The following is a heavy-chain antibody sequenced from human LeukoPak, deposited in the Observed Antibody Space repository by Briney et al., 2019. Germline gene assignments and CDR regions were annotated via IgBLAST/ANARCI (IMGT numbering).Heavy chain of an antibody. CDR2: IYYSGST. D-gene: IGHD3-22*01. CDR3: ARRGTRSYYYDSSGYRKPGSFDY. J-gene: IGHJ4*02. Sequence: SETLSLTCAVYGGSFSGYYWGWIRQPPGKGLEWIGSIYYSGSTYYNPSLKSRVTISVDTSKNQFSLKLSSVTAADTAVYYCARRGTRSYYYDSSGYRKPGSFDYWGQGTLVTVSS. CDR1: GGSFSGYY. V-gene: IGHV4-34*01.